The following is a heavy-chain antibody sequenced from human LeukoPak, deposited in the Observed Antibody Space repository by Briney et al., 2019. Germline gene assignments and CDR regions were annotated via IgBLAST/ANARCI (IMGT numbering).Heavy chain of an antibody. CDR3: ARGPPGNYDSSGYYYAHFDY. J-gene: IGHJ4*02. CDR1: GFTFSSYS. Sequence: GGSLRLSCAASGFTFSSYSMNWVRQAPGKGLEWVSYISSGSSTIYYADSVKGRFTISRDNAKNSLFLQMNSLRDEDTAVYYCARGPPGNYDSSGYYYAHFDYWGQGTLVTVSS. CDR2: ISSGSSTI. V-gene: IGHV3-48*02. D-gene: IGHD3-22*01.